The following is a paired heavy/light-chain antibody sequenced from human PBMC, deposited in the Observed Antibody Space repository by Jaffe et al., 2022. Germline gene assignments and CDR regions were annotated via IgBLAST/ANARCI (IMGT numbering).Heavy chain of an antibody. CDR3: ARDRGPRVFDY. J-gene: IGHJ4*02. CDR2: INPSGGST. CDR1: GYTFTSYY. Sequence: QVQLVQSGAEVKKPGASVKVSCKASGYTFTSYYMHWVRQAPGQGLEWMGIINPSGGSTSYAQKFQGRVTMTRDTSTSTVYMELSSLRSEDTAVYYCARDRGPRVFDYWGQGTLVTVSS. D-gene: IGHD1-26*01. V-gene: IGHV1-46*01.
Light chain of an antibody. CDR3: QQFNSYPALT. V-gene: IGKV1-13*02. J-gene: IGKJ4*01. Sequence: AIQLTQSPSSLSASVGDRVTITCRASQGISSALAWYQQKPGKAPKLLIYDASSLESGVPSRFSGSGSGTDFTLTISSLQPEDFATYYCQQFNSYPALTFGGGTKVEIK. CDR1: QGISSA. CDR2: DAS.